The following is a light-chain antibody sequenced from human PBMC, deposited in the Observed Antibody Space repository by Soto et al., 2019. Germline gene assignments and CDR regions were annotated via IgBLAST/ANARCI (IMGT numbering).Light chain of an antibody. J-gene: IGKJ2*01. CDR1: QSVSSN. V-gene: IGKV3-15*01. Sequence: EIVMTQSPATLSVSPGERATLSCSASQSVSSNLAWYQQKPGQAPRLLIYGASTRATGIPARFSGSGSGTEFTLTISSLQPEDFAVYYCQQYNNCPMYTFGQGTKLEIK. CDR3: QQYNNCPMYT. CDR2: GAS.